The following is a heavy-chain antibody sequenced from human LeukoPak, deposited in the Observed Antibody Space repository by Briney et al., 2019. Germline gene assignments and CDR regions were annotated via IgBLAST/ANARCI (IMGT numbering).Heavy chain of an antibody. V-gene: IGHV3-23*01. CDR2: ISGSGGST. Sequence: GGSLRLSCAASGFTFSSYAMSWVRQAPGQGLELVSAISGSGGSTSYADSVKRRFSISRDNSKNTLYLQIYSLRAEDMAAYYCAKSAYNRFDYWGQGTLVTVSS. CDR3: AKSAYNRFDY. D-gene: IGHD1-1*01. CDR1: GFTFSSYA. J-gene: IGHJ4*02.